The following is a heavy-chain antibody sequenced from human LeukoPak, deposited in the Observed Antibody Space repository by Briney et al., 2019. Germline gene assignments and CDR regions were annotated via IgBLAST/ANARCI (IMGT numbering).Heavy chain of an antibody. J-gene: IGHJ4*02. V-gene: IGHV3-43*02. CDR3: AKDSLWAYDY. D-gene: IGHD1-26*01. CDR2: INGNAGST. CDR1: GFTFSDYA. Sequence: GGSLRLSCAASGFTFSDYAMHWVRQAPGKGLEWVCIINGNAGSTHYAHSVKGRFTVSRDNTKDPLYLQRNSLTTEDTAFYYCAKDSLWAYDYWGEGTLVTVSS.